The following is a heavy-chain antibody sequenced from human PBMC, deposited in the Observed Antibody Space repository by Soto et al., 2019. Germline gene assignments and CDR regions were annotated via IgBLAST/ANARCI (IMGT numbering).Heavy chain of an antibody. CDR2: IYWDGYK. Sequence: QITLKESGPTLVKPTQTLTLTCAFSGFSLRTSGVGVGWIRQPPGKALEWLALIYWDGYKHYSPSLKSRLTTPEDPPKNQVGLKMTNMDPVDTATYYWAHKGGGDRILDYWGQGTLVTVSS. J-gene: IGHJ4*02. V-gene: IGHV2-5*02. D-gene: IGHD3-16*01. CDR3: AHKGGGDRILDY. CDR1: GFSLRTSGVG.